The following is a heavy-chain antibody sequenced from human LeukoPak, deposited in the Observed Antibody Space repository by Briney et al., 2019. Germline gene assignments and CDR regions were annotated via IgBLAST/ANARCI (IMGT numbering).Heavy chain of an antibody. V-gene: IGHV1-2*06. CDR2: INPNSGGT. J-gene: IGHJ4*02. D-gene: IGHD3-22*01. CDR1: GYTLTDYY. CDR3: ARVGYYESSGYCEY. Sequence: PGASVKVSCKASGYTLTDYYMHWVRQAPGQGLEWMGRINPNSGGTNYAQKFQGRVTMTRDTSISTVYMELSRLRSDDTAVYYCARVGYYESSGYCEYWGQGTLVTVSS.